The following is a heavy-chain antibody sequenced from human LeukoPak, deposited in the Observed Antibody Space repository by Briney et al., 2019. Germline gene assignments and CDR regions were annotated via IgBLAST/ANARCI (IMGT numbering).Heavy chain of an antibody. CDR3: ARGRVYCSGGSCRQYYYMDV. Sequence: SETLSLPCAVYGGSFSGYYWSWIRQPPGKGLEWIGEINHSGSTNYNPSLTSRVTISVDTSKNQFSLKLSSVTAADTAVYYCARGRVYCSGGSCRQYYYMDVWGKGTTVTVSS. CDR1: GGSFSGYY. J-gene: IGHJ6*03. D-gene: IGHD2-15*01. CDR2: INHSGST. V-gene: IGHV4-34*01.